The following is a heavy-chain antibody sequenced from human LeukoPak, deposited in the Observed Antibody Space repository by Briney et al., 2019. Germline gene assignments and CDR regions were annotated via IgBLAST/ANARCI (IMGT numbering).Heavy chain of an antibody. D-gene: IGHD3-10*01. Sequence: GGSLRLSCAASGFTLSSYAMHWVRQAPGKGLEWVAVISYDGSNKYYADSVKGRFTISRDNSKNTLYLQMNSLRAEDTAVYYCARGFRVWGQGTLVTVSS. J-gene: IGHJ4*02. CDR3: ARGFRV. V-gene: IGHV3-30*04. CDR2: ISYDGSNK. CDR1: GFTLSSYA.